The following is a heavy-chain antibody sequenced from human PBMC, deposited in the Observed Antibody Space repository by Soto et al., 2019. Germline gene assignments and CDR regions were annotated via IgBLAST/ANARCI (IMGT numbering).Heavy chain of an antibody. CDR3: ARHVRYYGSGXYRYYFDY. Sequence: SETLSLTCTVSGGSITTSSYFWGWIRQPPGKGLEWIGDIYYVGSTFYNPSLKSRVTISVDTSKSQFSLNLNSVTAADTAVYFCARHVRYYGSGXYRYYFDYWGQGALVTVSS. CDR2: IYYVGST. CDR1: GGSITTSSYF. V-gene: IGHV4-39*01. J-gene: IGHJ4*02. D-gene: IGHD3-10*01.